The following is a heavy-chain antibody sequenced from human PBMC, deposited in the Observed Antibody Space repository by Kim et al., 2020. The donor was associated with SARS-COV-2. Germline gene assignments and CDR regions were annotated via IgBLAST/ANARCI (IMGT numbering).Heavy chain of an antibody. J-gene: IGHJ4*02. D-gene: IGHD3-22*01. CDR3: APLARGRGYFYDSSGC. V-gene: IGHV3-48*04. Sequence: GGSLRLSCAASGFTFSTYNMNWVRQAPGKGLEWVSYISSSSSTIYYADSVKGRFTISRDNAKTSLYLQMNSLRAEDTAVYYCAPLARGRGYFYDSSGCWGQGTLVTVSS. CDR2: ISSSSSTI. CDR1: GFTFSTYN.